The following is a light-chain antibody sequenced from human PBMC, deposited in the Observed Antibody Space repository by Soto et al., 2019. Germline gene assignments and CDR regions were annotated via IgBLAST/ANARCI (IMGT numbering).Light chain of an antibody. CDR1: QSLLHSNGYNY. J-gene: IGKJ2*01. CDR2: AGS. V-gene: IGKV2-28*01. Sequence: DIVMTQSPLSLPVTPGEPASISCRSSQSLLHSNGYNYLDWYLQKPGQSPQLLIYAGSNRASGVPDRFSGSGSDTDFTLKISRVEAEDVGNYYCMQAVQTPRTVGRGTELEIK. CDR3: MQAVQTPRT.